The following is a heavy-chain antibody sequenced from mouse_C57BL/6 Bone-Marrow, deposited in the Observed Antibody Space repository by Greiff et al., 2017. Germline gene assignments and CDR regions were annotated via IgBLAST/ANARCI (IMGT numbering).Heavy chain of an antibody. V-gene: IGHV1-39*01. CDR1: GYSFTDYN. J-gene: IGHJ3*01. CDR2: INPNYGTT. D-gene: IGHD2-4*01. CDR3: CPYDYGFAY. Sequence: EVQLQQSGPELVKPGASVKISCKASGYSFTDYNMNWVKQSNGKSLEWIGVINPNYGTTSYNQKFTGKATLTVEQSSSTTDKQLNSLTSEDAAVYYRCPYDYGFAYWGQGTLVTVSA.